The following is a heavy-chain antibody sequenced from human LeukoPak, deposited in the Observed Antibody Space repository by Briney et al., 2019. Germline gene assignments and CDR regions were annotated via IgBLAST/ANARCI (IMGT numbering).Heavy chain of an antibody. J-gene: IGHJ4*02. CDR2: ISYDGSNK. V-gene: IGHV3-30*03. Sequence: PGGSLRLSCAASGFTFSSYGMHWVRQAPGKGLEWVAVISYDGSNKYYADSVKGRFTISRDNSKNTLYLQMNSLRAEDTAVYYCARDPTGSIDYWGQGTLVTVSS. D-gene: IGHD3-9*01. CDR3: ARDPTGSIDY. CDR1: GFTFSSYG.